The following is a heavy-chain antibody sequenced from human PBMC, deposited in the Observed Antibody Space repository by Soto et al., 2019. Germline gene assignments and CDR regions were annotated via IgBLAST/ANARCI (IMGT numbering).Heavy chain of an antibody. CDR1: GFTFSSYW. CDR3: ARDLIVVVTAIGTETSIFDY. Sequence: GGSLRLSCAASGFTFSSYWMSWVRQAPGKGLEWVANIKQDGSEKYYVDSVKGRFTISRDNAKNSLYLQMNSLRAEDTAVYYCARDLIVVVTAIGTETSIFDYWGQGTLVTVSS. CDR2: IKQDGSEK. V-gene: IGHV3-7*05. D-gene: IGHD2-21*02. J-gene: IGHJ4*02.